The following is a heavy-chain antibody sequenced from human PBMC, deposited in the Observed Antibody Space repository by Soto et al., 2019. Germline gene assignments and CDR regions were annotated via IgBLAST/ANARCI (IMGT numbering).Heavy chain of an antibody. J-gene: IGHJ4*02. CDR1: GFTFSSYG. V-gene: IGHV3-30*18. CDR3: AKDYEAAAGTGLILN. D-gene: IGHD6-13*01. CDR2: ISYDGSNK. Sequence: GGSLRLSCAASGFTFSSYGMHWVRQAPGKGLEWVAVISYDGSNKYYADSVKGRFTISRDNSKNTLYLQMNSLRAEDTAVYYCAKDYEAAAGTGLILNWGQGTLVTVSS.